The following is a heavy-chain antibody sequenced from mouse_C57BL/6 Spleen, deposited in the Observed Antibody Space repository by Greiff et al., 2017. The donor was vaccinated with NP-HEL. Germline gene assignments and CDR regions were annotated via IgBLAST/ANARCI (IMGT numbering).Heavy chain of an antibody. J-gene: IGHJ1*03. Sequence: QVQLQQPGAELVKPGASVKMSCKASGYTFTSYWITWVQQRPGQGLEWIGDIYPGSGSTNYNEKFKSKATLTVDTSSSTAYMQLSSLTSEDSAVYYCARTGYYDYDGYVDVWGTGTTVTVST. D-gene: IGHD2-4*01. CDR1: GYTFTSYW. CDR2: IYPGSGST. V-gene: IGHV1-55*01. CDR3: ARTGYYDYDGYVDV.